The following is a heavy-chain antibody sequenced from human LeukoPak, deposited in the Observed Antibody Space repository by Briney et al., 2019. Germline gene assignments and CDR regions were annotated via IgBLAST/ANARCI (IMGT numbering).Heavy chain of an antibody. CDR1: GFTFDDYA. CDR2: INWNSGSI. J-gene: IGHJ6*04. V-gene: IGHV3-9*01. Sequence: GGSLRLSCAASGFTFDDYAMHWVRQAPGKGLEWVSGINWNSGSIAYADSVKGRFTISRDNAKNSLYLQMNSLRAEDTAVYYCAELGITMIGGVWGKGTTVTISS. CDR3: AELGITMIGGV. D-gene: IGHD3-10*02.